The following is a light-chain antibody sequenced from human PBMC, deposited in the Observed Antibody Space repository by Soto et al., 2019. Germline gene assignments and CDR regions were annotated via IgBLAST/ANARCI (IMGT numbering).Light chain of an antibody. CDR2: GAS. CDR1: QSVSSN. V-gene: IGKV3D-15*01. Sequence: DTVMTQAPATLAVSPGGRATLSCRASQSVSSNLAWYQQKPGQAPRLLIYGASTRATGIPARFSGSGSGTEFTLTISSLQSEDFAVYYCQQYNNWPPITFGQGTRREIK. J-gene: IGKJ5*01. CDR3: QQYNNWPPIT.